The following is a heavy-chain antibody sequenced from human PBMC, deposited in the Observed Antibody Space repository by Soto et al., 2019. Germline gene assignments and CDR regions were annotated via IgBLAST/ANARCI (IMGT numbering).Heavy chain of an antibody. CDR1: GNTFSYRY. J-gene: IGHJ4*02. CDR2: ITPFSGDV. CDR3: ASGGAGSGPFTWELPDH. D-gene: IGHD1-26*01. Sequence: QMQLVQSGAEVKKTGSSVTVSCKALGNTFSYRYLHWVRQAHGQALEWMGWITPFSGDVHYAEKFQERVTLTRDRSINTAYMLMSSLRSEDTAIYFCASGGAGSGPFTWELPDHWGQGTLVTVSS. V-gene: IGHV1-45*02.